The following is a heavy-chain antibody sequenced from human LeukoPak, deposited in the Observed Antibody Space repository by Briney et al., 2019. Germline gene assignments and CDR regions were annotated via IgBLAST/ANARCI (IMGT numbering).Heavy chain of an antibody. Sequence: SETLSLTCAVSGGSISSSNWWSWIRQPPGKGLEWIGSIYYSGSSYYNSSLKSRVTISVDTSKNQFSLKLSSVTAADTAVYYCARHSTPAVTTSRWFDPWGQGILVTVSS. CDR2: IYYSGSS. CDR3: ARHSTPAVTTSRWFDP. D-gene: IGHD4-17*01. CDR1: GGSISSSNW. J-gene: IGHJ5*02. V-gene: IGHV4-39*01.